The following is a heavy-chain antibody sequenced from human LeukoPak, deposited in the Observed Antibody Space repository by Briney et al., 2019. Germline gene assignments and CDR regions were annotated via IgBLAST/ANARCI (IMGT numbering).Heavy chain of an antibody. J-gene: IGHJ4*02. V-gene: IGHV3-66*01. D-gene: IGHD4-17*01. CDR3: AGGEYGHSCFHY. Sequence: GGSLRLSCAGSEFTVSSNYMNWVRQAPGKGLEWVSVIYSGGSTYYADSVKGRFTISRDNSNNKLYLQMNSLRAEDTAVDYCAGGEYGHSCFHYWGEGTLVTVSS. CDR2: IYSGGST. CDR1: EFTVSSNY.